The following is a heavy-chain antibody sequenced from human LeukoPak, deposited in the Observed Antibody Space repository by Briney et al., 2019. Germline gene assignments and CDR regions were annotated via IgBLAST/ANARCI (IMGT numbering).Heavy chain of an antibody. V-gene: IGHV4-59*01. CDR3: ACSYGSKVGDY. Sequence: SGTLSLTCTVSGGSISSYYWSWIRQPPGKGLEWIGYIYYSGSTNYNPSLKSRVTISVDTSKNQFSLKLSSVTAADTAVYYCACSYGSKVGDYWGQGTLVTVSS. CDR1: GGSISSYY. D-gene: IGHD5-18*01. J-gene: IGHJ4*02. CDR2: IYYSGST.